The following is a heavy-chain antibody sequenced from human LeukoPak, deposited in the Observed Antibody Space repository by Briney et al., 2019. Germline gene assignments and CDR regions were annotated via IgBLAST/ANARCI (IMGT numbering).Heavy chain of an antibody. J-gene: IGHJ3*01. Sequence: GGSLRLSCAASGFSFSDNNMHWVRQAPGKGLEWVGFIWLDGSRQKNADSVKGRFTLSRDNSKSTLYLQMNSLRPEDTAVYYCVKDASGAFDFWGQGTTVTVSS. V-gene: IGHV3-30*02. D-gene: IGHD7-27*01. CDR2: IWLDGSRQ. CDR1: GFSFSDNN. CDR3: VKDASGAFDF.